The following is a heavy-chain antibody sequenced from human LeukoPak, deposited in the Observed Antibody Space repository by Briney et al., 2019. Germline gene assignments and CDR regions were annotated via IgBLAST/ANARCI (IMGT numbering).Heavy chain of an antibody. CDR2: ISSSSSTI. V-gene: IGHV3-48*04. CDR1: GFTFSTYN. D-gene: IGHD1-26*01. J-gene: IGHJ4*02. Sequence: PGGSLRLSCAASGFTFSTYNMNWVRQAPGKGLEWVSFISSSSSTIYYADSVKGRFTISRDNAKNLLYLQMHSLRAEDTAVYYCARDREGVVEATTYRRGSPVDYWGQGILVTVSS. CDR3: ARDREGVVEATTYRRGSPVDY.